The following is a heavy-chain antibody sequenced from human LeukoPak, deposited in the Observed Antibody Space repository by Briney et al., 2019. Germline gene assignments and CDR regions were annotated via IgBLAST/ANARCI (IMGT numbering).Heavy chain of an antibody. CDR3: ARGPYTSGHYFDY. V-gene: IGHV3-69-1*01. CDR1: GFTFSNYK. CDR2: ISSSTTI. D-gene: IGHD6-19*01. J-gene: IGHJ4*02. Sequence: GGSLRLSCAASGFTFSNYKMNWVRQAPGKGLEWISYISSSTTIYYADSVKGRFTISRDNARNLLYLQMNSLRAEDTAVYYCARGPYTSGHYFDYWGQGTLATVSS.